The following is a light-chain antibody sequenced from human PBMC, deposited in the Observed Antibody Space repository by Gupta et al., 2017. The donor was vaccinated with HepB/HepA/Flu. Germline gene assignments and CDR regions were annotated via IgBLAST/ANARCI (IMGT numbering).Light chain of an antibody. CDR3: QQSHSMPLT. J-gene: IGKJ4*01. CDR2: SAS. V-gene: IGKV1-39*01. Sequence: DIQMTQSPSSLSASVGDRVTITCRASQTISSFLNWYQQKPGKAPNLLIYSASKLQSGVPSRFSGSGSETDFTLTINRLQPEDFATYYCQQSHSMPLTFGRGTKV. CDR1: QTISSF.